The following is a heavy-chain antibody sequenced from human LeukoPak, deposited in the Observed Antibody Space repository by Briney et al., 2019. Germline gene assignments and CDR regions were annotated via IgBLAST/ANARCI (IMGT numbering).Heavy chain of an antibody. CDR3: AGQFDSSGSYFY. CDR1: GSGYSISGGYY. V-gene: IGHV4-38-2*02. J-gene: IGHJ4*02. CDR2: IYHSGIT. Sequence: SETLSLTCTVSGSGYSISGGYYWGWIRQPPGKGLEWIGSIYHSGITYYNPSLKSRATISVDTSKNQFSLKLKSVTAADTAVYYCAGQFDSSGSYFYWGQGTLVTVSS. D-gene: IGHD3-22*01.